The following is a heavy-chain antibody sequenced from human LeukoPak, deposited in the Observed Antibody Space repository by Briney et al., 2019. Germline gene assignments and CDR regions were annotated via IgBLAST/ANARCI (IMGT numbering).Heavy chain of an antibody. CDR3: ARAFITMVRGPYYGMDV. D-gene: IGHD3-10*01. CDR2: ISSSSSTI. J-gene: IGHJ6*02. CDR1: GFTFSSYS. V-gene: IGHV3-48*04. Sequence: GGSLRLSCAASGFTFSSYSMNWVRQAPGKGLEWVSYISSSSSTIYYADSVRGRFTISRDNAKNSLYLQMNSLRAEDTVVYYCARAFITMVRGPYYGMDVWGQGTTVTVSS.